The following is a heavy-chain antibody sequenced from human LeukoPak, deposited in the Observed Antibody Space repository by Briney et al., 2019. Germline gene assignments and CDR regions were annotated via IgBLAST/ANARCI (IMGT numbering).Heavy chain of an antibody. V-gene: IGHV3-23*01. CDR1: GFTFSSYA. CDR3: AKDRRPQQLAPAVFDY. D-gene: IGHD6-6*01. CDR2: ISGSGGST. J-gene: IGHJ4*02. Sequence: PGGSLRLSCAASGFTFSSYAMSWLRQAPGKGLEWVSTISGSGGSTYYADSVKVRLTISRDNSKNTLYLQMNGLRAEDTAVYYCAKDRRPQQLAPAVFDYWGQGTLVTVSS.